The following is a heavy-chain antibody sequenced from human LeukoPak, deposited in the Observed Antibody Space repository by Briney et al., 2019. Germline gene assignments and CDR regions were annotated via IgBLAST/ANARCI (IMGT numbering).Heavy chain of an antibody. D-gene: IGHD3-3*01. V-gene: IGHV3-74*01. CDR3: AREGDFFGGDI. J-gene: IGHJ3*02. Sequence: GGSLRLSCAASGFTFSSYWMHWVRQAPGKGLVWVSRINRDGSSTSYADSVKGRFTISRDNAKNTLYLQMNSLRAEGTAVYYCAREGDFFGGDIWGQGTMLTPSS. CDR2: INRDGSST. CDR1: GFTFSSYW.